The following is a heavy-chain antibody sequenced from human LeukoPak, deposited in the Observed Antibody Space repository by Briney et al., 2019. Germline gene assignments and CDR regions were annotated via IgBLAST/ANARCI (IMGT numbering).Heavy chain of an antibody. V-gene: IGHV4-39*01. CDR1: GGSSSSSSYY. Sequence: SETLSLTCTVSGGSSSSSSYYWGWIRQPPGKGLEWIGSIYYSGSTYYNPSLKSRVTISVDTSKNQFSLKLSSVTAADTAVYYCASIGWAPDYWGQGTLVTVSS. J-gene: IGHJ4*02. D-gene: IGHD1-26*01. CDR3: ASIGWAPDY. CDR2: IYYSGST.